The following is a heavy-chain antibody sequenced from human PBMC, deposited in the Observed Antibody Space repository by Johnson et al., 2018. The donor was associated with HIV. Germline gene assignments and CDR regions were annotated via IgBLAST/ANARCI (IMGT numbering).Heavy chain of an antibody. J-gene: IGHJ3*02. CDR3: AKAYCPGCDAFEI. V-gene: IGHV3-30*18. CDR2: ISYDGGKK. D-gene: IGHD2-21*01. Sequence: QVQLVESGGGVVQPGRSLRLSCAASGFTFSNYDMDWVRQAPGKGLEWVVGISYDGGKKYYRDSVKGRFTISRDNSNNTLYLQMNSLRMEDSGVYYCAKAYCPGCDAFEIWGQGTMVTVSS. CDR1: GFTFSNYD.